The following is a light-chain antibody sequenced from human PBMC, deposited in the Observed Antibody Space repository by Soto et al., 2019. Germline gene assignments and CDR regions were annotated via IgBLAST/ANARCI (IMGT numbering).Light chain of an antibody. J-gene: IGLJ7*01. CDR2: DDI. CDR1: SSNIGAGYD. V-gene: IGLV1-40*01. Sequence: QSLLTQPPSVSGAPGQRVTISCTGSSSNIGAGYDVHWYQQRPGTAPRLLISDDINRPSGVPDRFSGSKSGTSASLAIAGLQADDEADYYCQSYDTGVGGSYVFGSGTQLTVL. CDR3: QSYDTGVGGSYV.